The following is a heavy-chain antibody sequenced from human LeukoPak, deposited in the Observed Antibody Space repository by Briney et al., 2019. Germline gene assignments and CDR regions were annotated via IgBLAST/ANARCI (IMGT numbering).Heavy chain of an antibody. D-gene: IGHD6-6*01. J-gene: IGHJ4*02. V-gene: IGHV1-69*04. Sequence: GASVKVSCEASGGTFSSYAISWVRQAPGQGLEWMGRIIPILGIANYAQKFQGRVTITADKSTSTAYMELSSLRSEDTAVYYCARDPGRPDLEWGQGTLVTVSS. CDR1: GGTFSSYA. CDR3: ARDPGRPDLE. CDR2: IIPILGIA.